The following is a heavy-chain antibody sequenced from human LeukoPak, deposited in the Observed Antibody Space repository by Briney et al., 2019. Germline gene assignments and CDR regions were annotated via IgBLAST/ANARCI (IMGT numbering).Heavy chain of an antibody. CDR2: ISYDGSNK. CDR3: AKGSEKDYYYYGMDV. V-gene: IGHV3-30*18. CDR1: GFTFSSYG. Sequence: GGSLRLSCAASGFTFSSYGMHWVRQAPGKGLEWVAVISYDGSNKYYADSVKGRFTISRDNSKDTLYLQMNSLRAEDTAVYHCAKGSEKDYYYYGMDVWGKGTTVTVSS. J-gene: IGHJ6*04.